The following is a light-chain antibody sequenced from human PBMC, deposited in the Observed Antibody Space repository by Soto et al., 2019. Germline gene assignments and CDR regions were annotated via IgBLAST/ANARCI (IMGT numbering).Light chain of an antibody. CDR1: QSLLHSDEYNY. Sequence: DIVMTQSPLSLPVTPGEPASISCRSSQSLLHSDEYNYLDWYLQKPGQSPQLLIYLGSNRASGVPDIFSGSGSGTDFTLKISRVEAEDVGDYYCMQALQTPPWTFGQGTKVEIK. CDR3: MQALQTPPWT. CDR2: LGS. J-gene: IGKJ1*01. V-gene: IGKV2-28*01.